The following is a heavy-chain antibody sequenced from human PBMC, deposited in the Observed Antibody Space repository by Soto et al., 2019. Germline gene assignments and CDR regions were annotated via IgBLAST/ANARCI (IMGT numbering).Heavy chain of an antibody. CDR3: DRSRSIAVAGYIDY. CDR2: IYSGGST. V-gene: IGHV3-53*01. CDR1: GFTVSSKY. J-gene: IGHJ4*02. D-gene: IGHD6-19*01. Sequence: GLSLRLSSAASGFTVSSKYMRWVRQATGKGLEWVSVIYSGGSTYYADSVKGRFTISRDNSKNTLYLQMNSLRAEDTAVYYCDRSRSIAVAGYIDYWGQGTLVTVSS.